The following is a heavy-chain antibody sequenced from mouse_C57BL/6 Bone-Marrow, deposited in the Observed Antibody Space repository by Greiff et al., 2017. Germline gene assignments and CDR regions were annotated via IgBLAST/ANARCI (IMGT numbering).Heavy chain of an antibody. J-gene: IGHJ1*03. Sequence: VQLQQSGAELVRPGASVKLSCTASGFNIKDDYMHWVKQRPEQGLEWIGGIDPENGDTEYASKFQGKATITADTSSNTAYLQLSSLTSEDTAVYYCTTWDYGSSHWYFDVWGTGTTVTVSS. CDR2: IDPENGDT. CDR1: GFNIKDDY. D-gene: IGHD1-1*01. CDR3: TTWDYGSSHWYFDV. V-gene: IGHV14-4*01.